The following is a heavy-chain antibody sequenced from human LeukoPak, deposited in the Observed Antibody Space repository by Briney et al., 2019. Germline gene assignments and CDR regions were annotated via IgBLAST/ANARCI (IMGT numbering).Heavy chain of an antibody. CDR1: GFTFSNAW. D-gene: IGHD6-19*01. J-gene: IGHJ4*02. CDR3: TTRLDLAVAGTFDY. CDR2: IKSKTDGGTT. Sequence: GGFLRLSCAASGFTFSNAWMNWVRQAPGKGLEWVGRIKSKTDGGTTDYAAPVKGGFTISRDDSKNTLYLQMNSLKTEDTAVYYCTTRLDLAVAGTFDYWGQGTLVTVSS. V-gene: IGHV3-15*07.